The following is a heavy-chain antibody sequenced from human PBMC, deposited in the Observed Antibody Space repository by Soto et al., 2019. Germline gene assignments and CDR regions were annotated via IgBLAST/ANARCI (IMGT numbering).Heavy chain of an antibody. CDR1: GFTFSSYA. V-gene: IGHV3-23*01. D-gene: IGHD3-22*01. CDR2: ISGSGGST. J-gene: IGHJ3*02. Sequence: GGSLRLSCAAPGFTFSSYAMSWVRQAPGKGLEWVSAISGSGGSTYYADSVKGRFTISRDNSKNTLYLQMNSLRAEDTAVYYCAKVTTLIVVAHDAFDIWAQGTMVTVSS. CDR3: AKVTTLIVVAHDAFDI.